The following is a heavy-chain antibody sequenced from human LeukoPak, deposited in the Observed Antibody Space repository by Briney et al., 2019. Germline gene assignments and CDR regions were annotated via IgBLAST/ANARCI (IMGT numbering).Heavy chain of an antibody. D-gene: IGHD6-13*01. CDR3: AKGSYSTEGY. CDR1: GFTFSSYA. CDR2: ISGSGGST. J-gene: IGHJ4*02. V-gene: IGHV3-23*01. Sequence: GGSLRLSCAASGFTFSSYAMTWVRQAPEKGLEWVSAISGSGGSTYYADSVKGRFTISRDNSKNTLYLQMNSLRAEDTAVYYCAKGSYSTEGYWGQGTLDSVSS.